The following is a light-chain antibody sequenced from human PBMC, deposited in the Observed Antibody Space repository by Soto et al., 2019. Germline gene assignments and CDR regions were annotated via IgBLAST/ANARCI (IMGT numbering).Light chain of an antibody. V-gene: IGLV2-14*02. Sequence: QSALAQPASVSGSPGQSITISCTGTSSDVGKYDLVSWYQQLPGEDPKLMIYEGTKRPSGISDRFSGSKSGNTASLTISGLRSEDESDYYCASWDDSLNGPVFGGGTKLTVL. CDR2: EGT. CDR1: SSDVGKYDL. J-gene: IGLJ3*02. CDR3: ASWDDSLNGPV.